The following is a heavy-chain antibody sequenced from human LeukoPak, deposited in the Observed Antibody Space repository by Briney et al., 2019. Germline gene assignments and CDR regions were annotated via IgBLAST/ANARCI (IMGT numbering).Heavy chain of an antibody. V-gene: IGHV1-18*01. CDR2: INADNGKT. Sequence: SVNVSFKASGYTFSSYVISWVRQAPGQGLEWMGWINADNGKTHYAHKLHGRQTNTTDTHTNPPNLHRTSLRSDDTAVYYCANGSGHYPSSFEYWGQGTVVTVAS. D-gene: IGHD3-22*01. J-gene: IGHJ4*02. CDR3: ANGSGHYPSSFEY. CDR1: GYTFSSYV.